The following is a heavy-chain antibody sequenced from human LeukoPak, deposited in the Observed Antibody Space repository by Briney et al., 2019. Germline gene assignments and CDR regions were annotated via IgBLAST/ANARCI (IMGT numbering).Heavy chain of an antibody. D-gene: IGHD3-3*01. CDR1: GFTFSSYE. CDR2: ISSSGSTI. CDR3: ARGGYYDFWSGHQRYYFDY. V-gene: IGHV3-48*03. J-gene: IGHJ4*02. Sequence: GGSLRLSCAASGFTFSSYEMNWVRQAPGKGLEWVSYISSSGSTIYYADSVKGRFTISRDNAKNSLYLQMNSLRAEDTAVYYCARGGYYDFWSGHQRYYFDYWGQGTLVTVSS.